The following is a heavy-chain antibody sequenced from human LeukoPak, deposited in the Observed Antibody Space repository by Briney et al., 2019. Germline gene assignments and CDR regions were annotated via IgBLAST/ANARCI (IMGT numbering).Heavy chain of an antibody. Sequence: GESLKITCKGSGYSFTSYWIGWVRQMPGKGLEWMGIIHPGDSDTRYSPSFQGQVTISADKSISTAYLQWSSLKASDTAMYYCARGGPGYCSSTSCYGHYWGQGTLVTVSS. CDR2: IHPGDSDT. CDR1: GYSFTSYW. D-gene: IGHD2-2*01. CDR3: ARGGPGYCSSTSCYGHY. V-gene: IGHV5-51*01. J-gene: IGHJ4*02.